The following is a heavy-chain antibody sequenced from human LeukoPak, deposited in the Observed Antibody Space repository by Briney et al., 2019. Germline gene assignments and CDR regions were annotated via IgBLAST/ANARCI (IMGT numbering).Heavy chain of an antibody. D-gene: IGHD6-6*01. Sequence: GASVKVSCKASGGTFSSYAISWVRQAPGQGLEWMGGIIPIFGTANYAQKFQGRVTITTDESTSTAYMELSSLRSEDTAVYYCASANEYSSSSADYSGQGTLVTVSS. J-gene: IGHJ4*02. V-gene: IGHV1-69*05. CDR3: ASANEYSSSSADY. CDR1: GGTFSSYA. CDR2: IIPIFGTA.